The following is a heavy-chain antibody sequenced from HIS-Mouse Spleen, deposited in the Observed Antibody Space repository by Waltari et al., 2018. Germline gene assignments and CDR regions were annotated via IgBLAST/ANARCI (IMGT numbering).Heavy chain of an antibody. CDR2: ISSSSSYM. Sequence: EVQLVESGGGLVKPGGSLRLSCAASGFTFSSYSMNWVRRAPGKGLEWGSSISSSSSYMYYADSVKGRFTIARDNAKNSLYLQMNSLRAEDTAVYYCARIAAAGTFDYWGQGTLVTVSS. V-gene: IGHV3-21*01. CDR1: GFTFSSYS. CDR3: ARIAAAGTFDY. J-gene: IGHJ4*02. D-gene: IGHD6-13*01.